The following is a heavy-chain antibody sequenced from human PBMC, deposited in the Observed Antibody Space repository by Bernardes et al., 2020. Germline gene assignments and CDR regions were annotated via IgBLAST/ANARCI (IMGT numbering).Heavy chain of an antibody. J-gene: IGHJ4*01. Sequence: ASVKVSCKTSGYTFTNYYMHWVRQAPGQGLEWMGIINPSGGRTNYAQKFQGRVTMTRDTSSSTVYMELSSLRSEDTAMYYCARDQEVAYYYDSSSYRGGFEYWGQGTLVTVSS. CDR2: INPSGGRT. CDR3: ARDQEVAYYYDSSSYRGGFEY. CDR1: GYTFTNYY. D-gene: IGHD3-22*01. V-gene: IGHV1-46*01.